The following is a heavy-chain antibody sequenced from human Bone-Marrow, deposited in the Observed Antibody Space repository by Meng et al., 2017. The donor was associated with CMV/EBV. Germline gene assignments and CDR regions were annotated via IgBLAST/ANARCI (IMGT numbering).Heavy chain of an antibody. CDR3: ARWNWNQQSFDY. CDR1: GGTFSSYT. J-gene: IGHJ4*02. Sequence: SVKVSCKASGGTFSSYTISWVRQAPGQGLEWMGRIIPILGIANYAQKFQGRVTITADKSTSTAYVELSSLRSEDTAVYYCARWNWNQQSFDYWGQGTLVTVSS. D-gene: IGHD1-1*01. V-gene: IGHV1-69*02. CDR2: IIPILGIA.